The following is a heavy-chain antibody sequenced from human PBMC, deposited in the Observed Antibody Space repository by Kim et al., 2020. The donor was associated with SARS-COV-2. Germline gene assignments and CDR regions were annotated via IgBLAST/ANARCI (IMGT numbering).Heavy chain of an antibody. V-gene: IGHV3-23*01. CDR2: ITPGGGST. Sequence: GGSLRLSCAASGFTFSSYAMNWVRQRPGKGLEWVSGITPGGGSTYFADSVRGRFTISRDNSESTLSLQMTNLRAEDTATYYCARLSANSYIDSWGQGILVTVSS. CDR1: GFTFSSYA. J-gene: IGHJ4*02. D-gene: IGHD1-7*01. CDR3: ARLSANSYIDS.